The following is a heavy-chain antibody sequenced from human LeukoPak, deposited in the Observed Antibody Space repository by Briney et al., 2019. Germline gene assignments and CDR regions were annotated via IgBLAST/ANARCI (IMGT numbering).Heavy chain of an antibody. CDR3: AKASRTWATMIVVVIVDAFDI. D-gene: IGHD3-22*01. Sequence: GGSLRLSCAASGFTFSSYAMSWVRQAPGKGLEWVSAISGSGGSTYYADSVKGRFTISRDNSKNTLYLQMNSLRAEDTAVYYCAKASRTWATMIVVVIVDAFDIWGQGTMVTVSS. V-gene: IGHV3-23*01. CDR1: GFTFSSYA. J-gene: IGHJ3*02. CDR2: ISGSGGST.